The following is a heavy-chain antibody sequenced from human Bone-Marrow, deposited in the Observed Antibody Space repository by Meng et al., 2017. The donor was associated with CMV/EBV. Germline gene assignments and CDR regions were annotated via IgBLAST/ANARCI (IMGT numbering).Heavy chain of an antibody. J-gene: IGHJ4*02. D-gene: IGHD2-2*01. Sequence: QGQLHAWVAGMLKPSESLCLTCAVYGGSFSGYYWSWIRQPPGKGLEWIGEINHSGSTNYNPSLKSRVTISVDTSKNQFSLKLSSVTAADTAVYYCARGVPIYCSSTSCHYPLFDYWGQGTLVTVSS. V-gene: IGHV4-34*01. CDR1: GGSFSGYY. CDR2: INHSGST. CDR3: ARGVPIYCSSTSCHYPLFDY.